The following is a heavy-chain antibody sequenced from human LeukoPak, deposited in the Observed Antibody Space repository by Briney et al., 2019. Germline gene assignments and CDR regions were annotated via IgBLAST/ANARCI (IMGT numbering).Heavy chain of an antibody. CDR3: AREDDYYDSSGYDY. CDR1: GDSISSNSYY. D-gene: IGHD3-22*01. CDR2: IHYSGNT. J-gene: IGHJ4*02. V-gene: IGHV4-39*02. Sequence: SETLSLTCTVSGDSISSNSYYWGWIRQPPGKGLEWIGSIHYSGNTYYNPSLKSRVTISVDTSKNQFSLKLSSVTATDTAVYYCAREDDYYDSSGYDYWGQGTLVTVSS.